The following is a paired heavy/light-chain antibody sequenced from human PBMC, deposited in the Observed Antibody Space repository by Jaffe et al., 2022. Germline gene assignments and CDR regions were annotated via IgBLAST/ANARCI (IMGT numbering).Light chain of an antibody. CDR1: QSVSSSY. CDR3: QQYGSSPGIFT. CDR2: GAS. J-gene: IGKJ3*01. V-gene: IGKV3-20*01. Sequence: EIVLTQSPGTLSLSPGERATLSCRASQSVSSSYLAWYQQKPGQAPRLLIYGASSRATGIPDRFSGSGSGTDFTLTISRLEPEDFAVYYCQQYGSSPGIFTFGPGTKVDIK.
Heavy chain of an antibody. CDR1: GYTLTELS. J-gene: IGHJ3*02. V-gene: IGHV1-24*01. Sequence: QVQLVQSGAEVKKPGASVKVSCKVSGYTLTELSMHWVRQAPGKGLEWMGGFDPEDGETIYAQKFQGRVTMTEDTSTDTAYMELSSLRSEDTAVYYCATGGLGDDYYAVQGSRDAFDIWGQGTMVTVSS. CDR3: ATGGLGDDYYAVQGSRDAFDI. D-gene: IGHD3-10*01. CDR2: FDPEDGET.